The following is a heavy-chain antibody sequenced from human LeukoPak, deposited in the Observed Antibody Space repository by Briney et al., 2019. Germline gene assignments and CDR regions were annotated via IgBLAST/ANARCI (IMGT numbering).Heavy chain of an antibody. D-gene: IGHD2-2*01. J-gene: IGHJ1*01. CDR2: IYYSGST. Sequence: PSETLSLTCTVSGGSITSTLYYWGWFRQSSGKGLEWIGSIYYSGSTYYNPSLKSRVTISVDTSKNQFSLRLTSATAADTAVYFCAGQPENTRGFYWGQGTLVTVSS. V-gene: IGHV4-39*01. CDR3: AGQPENTRGFY. CDR1: GGSITSTLYY.